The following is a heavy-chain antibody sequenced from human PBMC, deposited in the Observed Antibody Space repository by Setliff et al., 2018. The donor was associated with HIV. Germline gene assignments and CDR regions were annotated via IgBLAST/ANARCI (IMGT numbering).Heavy chain of an antibody. CDR3: AKTNIPMPRSGTRLES. CDR1: GFSIKNDNW. CDR2: IFHDWTV. D-gene: IGHD2-2*02. J-gene: IGHJ4*02. Sequence: SETLSLTCVVSGFSIKNDNWWNWVRQTPGKGLEWIGQIFHDWTVTYKPSLESRVTILMDILKNQISLNVTSVTAADTATYYCAKTNIPMPRSGTRLESWGPGRLVTVSS. V-gene: IGHV4-4*02.